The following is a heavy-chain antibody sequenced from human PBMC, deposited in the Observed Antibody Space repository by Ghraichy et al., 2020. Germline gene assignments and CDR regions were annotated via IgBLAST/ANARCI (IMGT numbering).Heavy chain of an antibody. CDR1: GFTFTSYS. J-gene: IGHJ2*01. CDR2: IDNAKRSTI. D-gene: IGHD2-21*02. Sequence: GESLNISCVASGFTFTSYSMNWVRQAPGKGLEWVSYIDNAKRSTIYYAGSVRGRFTISRDNGRNSVYLQMNSLREEDTAVYYCARKGSSCGGDCFLDFDLWGRGTLVTVSS. V-gene: IGHV3-48*02. CDR3: ARKGSSCGGDCFLDFDL.